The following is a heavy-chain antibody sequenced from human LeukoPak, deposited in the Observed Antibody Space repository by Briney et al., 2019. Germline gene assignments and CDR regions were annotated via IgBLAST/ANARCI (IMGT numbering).Heavy chain of an antibody. V-gene: IGHV4-34*01. CDR1: GGSFSGYY. CDR3: ARTPLIGLHYNIAAAGRKFEYFQH. Sequence: SETLSLTCAVYGGSFSGYYWSWIRQPPGKGLEWIGEINHSGSTNYNPSLKSRVTISVDTSKNQFSLKLSSVTAADTAVYYCARTPLIGLHYNIAAAGRKFEYFQHWGQGTLVTVSS. D-gene: IGHD6-13*01. CDR2: INHSGST. J-gene: IGHJ1*01.